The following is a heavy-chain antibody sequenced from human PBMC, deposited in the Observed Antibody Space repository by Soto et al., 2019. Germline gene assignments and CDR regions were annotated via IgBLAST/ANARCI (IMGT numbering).Heavy chain of an antibody. CDR3: AREGPAPYYYYGMDF. J-gene: IGHJ6*02. V-gene: IGHV1-18*01. CDR2: ISGYNGNT. CDR1: GCSFTTYG. Sequence: QVQLVQSRGEVKKPGASVKVSCKTSGCSFTTYGISWVRQAPGQGLEWMGWISGYNGNTNYAQKFQGRVTMTTDTSTSTAYMELRSLRSDDTAVYYCAREGPAPYYYYGMDFWGQGSTVAVSS.